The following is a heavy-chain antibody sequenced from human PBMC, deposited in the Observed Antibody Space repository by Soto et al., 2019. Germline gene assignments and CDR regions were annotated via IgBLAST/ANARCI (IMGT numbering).Heavy chain of an antibody. CDR3: ARPGGFGELSP. CDR1: GYTFTSYH. CDR2: INPGGGST. V-gene: IGHV1-46*01. J-gene: IGHJ5*02. Sequence: RASVKVSCKASGYTFTSYHMHWVRQAPGQGLEWMGIINPGGGSTSYVQKFQGRVTLTRDTSTSTVYMELSSLKSEDTAVYYCARPGGFGELSPWGQGTMVTVSS. D-gene: IGHD3-10*01.